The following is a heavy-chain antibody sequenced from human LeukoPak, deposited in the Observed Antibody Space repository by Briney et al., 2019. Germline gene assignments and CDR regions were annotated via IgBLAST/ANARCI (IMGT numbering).Heavy chain of an antibody. J-gene: IGHJ4*02. CDR1: GFTFSSYA. V-gene: IGHV3-23*01. CDR2: ISGSGGST. D-gene: IGHD5-12*01. CDR3: AKYVDIVATIGIDY. Sequence: PGGYLRLSCAASGFTFSSYAMSWVRRAPGKGLEWVSAISGSGGSTYYAGSVKGRFTISRDNSKNTLYLQMNSLRAEDTAVYYCAKYVDIVATIGIDYWGQGTLVTVSS.